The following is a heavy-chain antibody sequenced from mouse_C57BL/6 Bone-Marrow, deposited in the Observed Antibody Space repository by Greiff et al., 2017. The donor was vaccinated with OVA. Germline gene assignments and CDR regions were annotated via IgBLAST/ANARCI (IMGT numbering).Heavy chain of an antibody. V-gene: IGHV12-3*01. D-gene: IGHD3-2*02. CDR3: AGDSQLRLQFAN. CDR1: GFPITSGYY. J-gene: IGHJ3*01. CDR2: ITHSGET. Sequence: QLQESGPGLVKPSQSLFLTCSITGFPITSGYYWIWIRQSPGKPLEWMGYITHSGETFYNPSLQSPISITRETSKNQFFLQLNSVTTEDTAMYYCAGDSQLRLQFANWGQGTLVTVSA.